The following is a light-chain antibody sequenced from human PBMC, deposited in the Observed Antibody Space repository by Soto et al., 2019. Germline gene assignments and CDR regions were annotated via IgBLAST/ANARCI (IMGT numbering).Light chain of an antibody. CDR2: SNN. V-gene: IGLV1-44*01. J-gene: IGLJ1*01. CDR3: SSWDDSLNSYV. Sequence: QSVLTQPPSASGTPGQRVTISCSGSSSNIGSNTVNWYQQLPGTAPNLLIYSNNQRPSGVPDRFSGSKSGTSASLAISGLQSEDEDDYYCSSWDDSLNSYVFGTGTKLTVL. CDR1: SSNIGSNT.